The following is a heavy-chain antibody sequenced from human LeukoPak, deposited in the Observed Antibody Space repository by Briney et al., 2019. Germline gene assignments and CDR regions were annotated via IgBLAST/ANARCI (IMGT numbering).Heavy chain of an antibody. V-gene: IGHV1-69*04. Sequence: SVKVSCKASGGTFSSYATSWVRQAPGQGLEWMGRIIPILGVANYAQKFQGRVTITADKSTSTAYMELSSLRSEDTAVYYCARDPLATTVTTNDYWGQGTLVTVSS. CDR1: GGTFSSYA. D-gene: IGHD4-17*01. J-gene: IGHJ4*02. CDR2: IIPILGVA. CDR3: ARDPLATTVTTNDY.